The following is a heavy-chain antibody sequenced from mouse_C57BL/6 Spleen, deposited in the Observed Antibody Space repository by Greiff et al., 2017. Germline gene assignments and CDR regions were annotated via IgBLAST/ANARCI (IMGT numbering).Heavy chain of an antibody. Sequence: VKLVESGAELARPGASVKLSCKASGYTFTSYGISWVKQRTGQGLEWIGEIYPRSGNTYYNEKFKGKATLTADKSSSTAYMQLSSLTSEDSAVSVYERPDSYDMDDGGQGTTLTVSS. V-gene: IGHV1-81*01. CDR2: IYPRSGNT. CDR1: GYTFTSYG. J-gene: IGHJ4*01. CDR3: ERPDSYDMDD.